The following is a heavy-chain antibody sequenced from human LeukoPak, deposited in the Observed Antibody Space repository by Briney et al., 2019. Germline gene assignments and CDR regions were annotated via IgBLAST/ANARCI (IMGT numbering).Heavy chain of an antibody. CDR3: ASSLPLGDGAIMMSAHYYYGLDV. D-gene: IGHD3-16*01. J-gene: IGHJ6*02. CDR2: TFYNGRT. CDR1: GGSVSNNY. Sequence: PSETLSLTCTVSGGSVSNNYWTWIRQPPGKGLEWIGYTFYNGRTDYKPSLKSRVTMSLDMSKNQFSLKLRSVTAADTAVYYCASSLPLGDGAIMMSAHYYYGLDVWGPGTTVTVSS. V-gene: IGHV4-59*08.